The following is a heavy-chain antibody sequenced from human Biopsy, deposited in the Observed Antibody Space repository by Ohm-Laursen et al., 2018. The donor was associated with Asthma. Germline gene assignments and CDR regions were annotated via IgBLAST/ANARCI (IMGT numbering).Heavy chain of an antibody. D-gene: IGHD6-13*01. J-gene: IGHJ4*02. CDR2: ISSLSRYI. Sequence: SLRLSCAASGFDLRDYTMNWVRQAPGKGLEWVASISSLSRYIYHATSLRGRFTISRDNSQNTLYLHMDSLSAEDTAVYYCAKDRSGTWYGFDYWGQGTLVTVSS. V-gene: IGHV3-21*04. CDR3: AKDRSGTWYGFDY. CDR1: GFDLRDYT.